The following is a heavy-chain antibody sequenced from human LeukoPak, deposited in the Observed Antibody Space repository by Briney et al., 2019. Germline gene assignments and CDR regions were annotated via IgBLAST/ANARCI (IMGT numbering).Heavy chain of an antibody. CDR2: ISSSGNYI. Sequence: GGSLRLSCRASGFTFNNYNMEWVRQAPGKGLEWISSISSSGNYIHYADSVKGRFTISRDNAKNSLYLQMNSLRAEDTAVYYCARDRGIVGTTGYYYMDVWGKGTTVTVSS. D-gene: IGHD1-26*01. CDR3: ARDRGIVGTTGYYYMDV. CDR1: GFTFNNYN. J-gene: IGHJ6*03. V-gene: IGHV3-21*01.